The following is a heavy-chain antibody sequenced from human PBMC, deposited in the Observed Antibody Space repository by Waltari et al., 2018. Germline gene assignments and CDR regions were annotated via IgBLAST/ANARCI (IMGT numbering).Heavy chain of an antibody. CDR3: AGNIAAAGNDAFDI. CDR2: IYYSGST. CDR1: GGSISSSSYY. V-gene: IGHV4-39*07. Sequence: QLQLQESGPGLVKPSETLSLNCTVSGGSISSSSYYWGWIRQPPGKGLEWIGSIYYSGSTYYNPSLKSRVTISVDTSKNQFSLKLSSVTAADTAVYYCAGNIAAAGNDAFDIWGQGTMVTVSS. J-gene: IGHJ3*02. D-gene: IGHD6-13*01.